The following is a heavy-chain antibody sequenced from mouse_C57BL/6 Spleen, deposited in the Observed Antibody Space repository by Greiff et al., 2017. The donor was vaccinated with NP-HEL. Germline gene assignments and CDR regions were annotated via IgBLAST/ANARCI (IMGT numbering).Heavy chain of an antibody. CDR2: IDPEDGET. CDR1: GFNIKDYY. Sequence: EVQLQQSGAELVKPGASVKLSCTASGFNIKDYYMHWVKQRTEQGLEWIGRIDPEDGETKYAPNFQGKATITADTSSNTAYLQLSSLTSEDTAVYYCARSYYGSRVYAMDYWGQGTSVTVSS. D-gene: IGHD1-1*01. J-gene: IGHJ4*01. CDR3: ARSYYGSRVYAMDY. V-gene: IGHV14-2*01.